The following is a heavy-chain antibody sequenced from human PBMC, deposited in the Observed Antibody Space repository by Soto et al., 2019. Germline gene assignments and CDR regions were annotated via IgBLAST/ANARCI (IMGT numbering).Heavy chain of an antibody. CDR2: IWFDASHE. CDR3: ARDQGRATADGPLGNGLDV. V-gene: IGHV3-33*01. Sequence: QVHLVESGGGVVQPGTSLRLSCEASGVSFSDYGMHWVRQAPGKGLEWLTSIWFDASHEYYADSVKGRFTISRDNSNNTLYLQLNSLTADDTAVYFCARDQGRATADGPLGNGLDVWGQGTAVTVSS. CDR1: GVSFSDYG. D-gene: IGHD6-13*01. J-gene: IGHJ6*02.